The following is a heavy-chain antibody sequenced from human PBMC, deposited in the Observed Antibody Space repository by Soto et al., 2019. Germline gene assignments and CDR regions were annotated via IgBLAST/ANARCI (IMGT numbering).Heavy chain of an antibody. CDR3: AKDQPESSSWYGDFDY. D-gene: IGHD6-13*01. CDR1: GFTFSIYG. Sequence: EVQLLESGGGLIQPGGSLRLSCAASGFTFSIYGMHWVRQAPGKGLQWVSVISGSGGRTSYADSVKGRFTISRDNSKNTLYLRMNNLRAEDSAVYYCAKDQPESSSWYGDFDYWGQGNLVTVSA. J-gene: IGHJ4*02. V-gene: IGHV3-23*01. CDR2: ISGSGGRT.